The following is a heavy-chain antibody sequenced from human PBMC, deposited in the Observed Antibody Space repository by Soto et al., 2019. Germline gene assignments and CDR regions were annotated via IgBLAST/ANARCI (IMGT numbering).Heavy chain of an antibody. Sequence: ASVKVSCQASGYTFTSYGISWVRQAPGQGLEWMGWISAYNGNTNYAQKLQGRVTMTTDTSTSTAYMELRSLRSDDTAVYYCARDDSPYDFWSGYTRSPFDYWGQGTLVTSPQ. V-gene: IGHV1-18*01. CDR2: ISAYNGNT. D-gene: IGHD3-3*01. CDR1: GYTFTSYG. J-gene: IGHJ4*02. CDR3: ARDDSPYDFWSGYTRSPFDY.